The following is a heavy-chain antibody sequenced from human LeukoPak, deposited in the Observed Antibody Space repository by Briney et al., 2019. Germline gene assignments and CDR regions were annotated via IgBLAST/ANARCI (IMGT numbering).Heavy chain of an antibody. V-gene: IGHV1-8*02. D-gene: IGHD3-3*01. CDR3: ARGPSYALWSAAPQNDGRYPYYYYMDV. CDR1: GYTFTNYD. Sequence: ASVKVSCKASGYTFTNYDINWVRQAPGQGLEWMAWMNPNNVNTGYAQKFQGRVTMISNISVSTAYMELDSLQSDDPAVYFCARGPSYALWSAAPQNDGRYPYYYYMDVWGKGTTVTVSS. CDR2: MNPNNVNT. J-gene: IGHJ6*03.